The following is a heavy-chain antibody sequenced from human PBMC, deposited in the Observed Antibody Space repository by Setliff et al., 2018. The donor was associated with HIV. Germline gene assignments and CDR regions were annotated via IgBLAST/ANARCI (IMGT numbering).Heavy chain of an antibody. CDR1: RGCIRSYY. D-gene: IGHD3-22*01. CDR2: IYYTGRT. CDR3: ARPYDSLYG. V-gene: IGHV4-59*08. Sequence: SETLSLTCTLSRGCIRSYYWNWIRQPPGKGLEWIGDIYYTGRTNYNPSLTSRVTISVDTSKNQFSLKLISVSAADTAIYYCARPYDSLYGWGQGVLVTVSS. J-gene: IGHJ4*02.